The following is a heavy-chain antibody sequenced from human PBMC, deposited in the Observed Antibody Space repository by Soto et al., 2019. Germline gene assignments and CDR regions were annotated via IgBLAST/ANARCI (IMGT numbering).Heavy chain of an antibody. D-gene: IGHD1-1*01. Sequence: PGVSMRISCSGAGCRFTYYWIGWVRQMPGKGLEWMGIIYPGDSDTRYSPSFQGQVTISADKSISTAYLQWSSLKASDTAMYCCARHGTLGFPGWFAPWGQGTLVTVSS. J-gene: IGHJ5*02. V-gene: IGHV5-51*01. CDR1: GCRFTYYW. CDR3: ARHGTLGFPGWFAP. CDR2: IYPGDSDT.